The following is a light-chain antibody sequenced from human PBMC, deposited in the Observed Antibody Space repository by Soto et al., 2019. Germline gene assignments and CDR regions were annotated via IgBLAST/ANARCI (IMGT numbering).Light chain of an antibody. CDR1: QGVTSSF. J-gene: IGKJ4*02. CDR2: GAS. CDR3: QQYGSSVQ. Sequence: EIVLTQSPGTLSLSPGHRASLSCRASQGVTSSFLAWYQQKPGQAPRLLIHGASNRATGIPDRFSGSGSGTDFTLTISRLEPEDFALYYCQQYGSSVQFGGGTKVDIK. V-gene: IGKV3-20*01.